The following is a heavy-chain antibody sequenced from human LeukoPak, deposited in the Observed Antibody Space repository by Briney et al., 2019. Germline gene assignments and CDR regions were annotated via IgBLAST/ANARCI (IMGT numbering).Heavy chain of an antibody. V-gene: IGHV4-61*02. CDR1: GGSISSGSYY. CDR2: IYTSGST. CDR3: ARERDYTLYYFDS. D-gene: IGHD2-2*02. Sequence: PSETLSLTCTVSGGSISSGSYYWSWIRQPAGKGLEWIGRIYTSGSTNYNPSLKSRVTISVDTSKNQFSLKLSSVTAADTAVYYCARERDYTLYYFDSWGQGTLVTVSS. J-gene: IGHJ4*02.